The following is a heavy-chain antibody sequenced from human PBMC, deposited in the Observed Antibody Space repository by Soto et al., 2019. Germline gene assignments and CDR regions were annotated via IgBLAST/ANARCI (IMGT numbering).Heavy chain of an antibody. CDR1: GGTFSSYA. J-gene: IGHJ4*02. Sequence: QVQLVQSGAEVKKPGSSVKVSCNASGGTFSSYAISWVRQAPGQGLEWMGGIIPIFGTANYAQKFQGRVTITADESTSTAYMELSSLRSEDTAVYYCARGGDCSSTSCYLPPPFDYWGQGTLVTVSS. V-gene: IGHV1-69*01. D-gene: IGHD2-2*01. CDR3: ARGGDCSSTSCYLPPPFDY. CDR2: IIPIFGTA.